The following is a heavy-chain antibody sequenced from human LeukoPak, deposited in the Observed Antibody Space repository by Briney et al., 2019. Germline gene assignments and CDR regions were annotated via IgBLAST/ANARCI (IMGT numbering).Heavy chain of an antibody. D-gene: IGHD3-22*01. Sequence: GLEWVSAITGGGDTTYYADSVKGRFTISRDNSKNTLFLQMNSLRADDTAVYYCVRTSGYLAYWGQGTLVTVSS. V-gene: IGHV3-23*01. J-gene: IGHJ4*02. CDR3: VRTSGYLAY. CDR2: ITGGGDTT.